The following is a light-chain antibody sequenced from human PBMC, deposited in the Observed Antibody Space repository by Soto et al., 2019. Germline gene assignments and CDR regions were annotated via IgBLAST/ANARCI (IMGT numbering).Light chain of an antibody. J-gene: IGLJ2*01. CDR2: DNN. Sequence: QSVLTQPPSVSAAPGQKVTISCSGSSSNIGNNYVSWYQQLPGTAPKLLIYDNNKRPSGIPDRFSGSNSGTSATLGITGLQTGDEAYYYCGTWDSSLSAVFGGGTKLTVL. V-gene: IGLV1-51*01. CDR1: SSNIGNNY. CDR3: GTWDSSLSAV.